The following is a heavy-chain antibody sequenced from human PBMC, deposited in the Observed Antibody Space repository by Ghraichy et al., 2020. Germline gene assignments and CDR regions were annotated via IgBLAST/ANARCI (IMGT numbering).Heavy chain of an antibody. V-gene: IGHV4-39*01. J-gene: IGHJ6*02. CDR2: IYYSGST. CDR1: GGSISSSSYY. Sequence: SETLSLTCTVSGGSISSSSYYWGWIRQPPGKGLEWIGSIYYSGSTYYNPSLKSRVTISVDTSKNQFSLKLSSVTAADTAVYYCAILEVTMVRGVIFNYYGMDVWGQGTTVTVSS. CDR3: AILEVTMVRGVIFNYYGMDV. D-gene: IGHD3-10*01.